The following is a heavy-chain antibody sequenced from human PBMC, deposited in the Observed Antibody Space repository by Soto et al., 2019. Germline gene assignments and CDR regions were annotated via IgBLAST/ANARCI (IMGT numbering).Heavy chain of an antibody. V-gene: IGHV1-69*18. J-gene: IGHJ4*02. CDR3: ARARRRGNDYGDYGFDY. CDR1: GGTFSSYD. Sequence: QVQLVQSGAEVKNPGSSVKVSCKASGGTFSSYDFSWLRQAPGQGLEWMGRILPLFGTTTYAQVFQGRVTITADESTSTAYMELRSLRSEDTAVYFCARARRRGNDYGDYGFDYWGQGTLVTVSS. CDR2: ILPLFGTT. D-gene: IGHD4-17*01.